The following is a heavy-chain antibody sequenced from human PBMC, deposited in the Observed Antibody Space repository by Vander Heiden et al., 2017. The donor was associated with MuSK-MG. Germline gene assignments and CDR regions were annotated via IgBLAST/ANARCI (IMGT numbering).Heavy chain of an antibody. CDR3: AAFDWLAHDAFDI. V-gene: IGHV3-23*01. CDR2: ISGSGGST. J-gene: IGHJ3*02. Sequence: EVQLLESGGGLVQPGGSLRLSCAASGFPFSSYAMSWVRQAPGKGLEWVSAISGSGGSTYYADAVKGRFTISRDNSKNTLYLQMNSLRAEDTAVYYCAAFDWLAHDAFDIWGQGTMVTVSS. D-gene: IGHD3-9*01. CDR1: GFPFSSYA.